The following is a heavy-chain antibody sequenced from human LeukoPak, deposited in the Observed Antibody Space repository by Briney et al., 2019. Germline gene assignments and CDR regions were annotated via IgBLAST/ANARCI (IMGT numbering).Heavy chain of an antibody. CDR3: TTGAVVSLEELVQVY. Sequence: GGSLSLSCVACGFTFSNDWMSWVRQAPGKGREWVGGIKSKTDDGTKDYAAPVKDRVTISREDSKNTLYLQMNNLKTEDTAVYYCTTGAVVSLEELVQVYWGQGTLVTVSS. J-gene: IGHJ4*02. V-gene: IGHV3-15*01. CDR1: GFTFSNDW. D-gene: IGHD4-23*01. CDR2: IKSKTDDGTK.